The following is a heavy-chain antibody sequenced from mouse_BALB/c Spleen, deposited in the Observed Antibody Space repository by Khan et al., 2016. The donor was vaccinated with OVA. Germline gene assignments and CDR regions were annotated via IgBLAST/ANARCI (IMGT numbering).Heavy chain of an antibody. CDR2: IDPFNADT. CDR1: GYSFTSYY. V-gene: IGHV1S135*01. J-gene: IGHJ3*01. CDR3: ARETFAY. Sequence: VQLKESGPELMKPGASVKISCKASGYSFTSYYMHWMKQSHGKSLEWIGYIDPFNADTDYNQKFKGKATLTVDKSSNTAYMHLTSLTSEDSAVYYCARETFAYWGQGTLVTVSA. D-gene: IGHD3-2*01.